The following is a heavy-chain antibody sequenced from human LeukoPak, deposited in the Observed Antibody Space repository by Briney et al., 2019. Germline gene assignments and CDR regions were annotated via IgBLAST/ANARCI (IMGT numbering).Heavy chain of an antibody. J-gene: IGHJ3*02. Sequence: SETLSLTCAVYGGSFSGYYWSWIRQPPGKGLEWIGEINHSGSTNYNPSLKSRVTISVDTSKNQFSLKLSSVTAADTAVYYCARDSIYSNYVSYSDAFDIWGQGTMVTVSS. CDR1: GGSFSGYY. CDR3: ARDSIYSNYVSYSDAFDI. CDR2: INHSGST. V-gene: IGHV4-34*01. D-gene: IGHD4-4*01.